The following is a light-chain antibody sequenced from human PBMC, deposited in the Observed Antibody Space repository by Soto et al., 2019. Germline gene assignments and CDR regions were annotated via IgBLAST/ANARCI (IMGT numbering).Light chain of an antibody. CDR1: SSNIGADYD. Sequence: QSALTQPPSVSGAPGQRVTISCTGSSSNIGADYDVHWYQQRPGTAPKLLIFGNNNRPSGVPDRFSGSKSGTSASLAITGLQAEDAGDYYCQSYDSTLSARYVFGSGTKVTVL. CDR2: GNN. V-gene: IGLV1-40*01. J-gene: IGLJ1*01. CDR3: QSYDSTLSARYV.